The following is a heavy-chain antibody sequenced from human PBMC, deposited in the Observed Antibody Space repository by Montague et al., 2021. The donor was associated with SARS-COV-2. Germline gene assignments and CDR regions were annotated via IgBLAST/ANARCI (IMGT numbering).Heavy chain of an antibody. Sequence: SETLSLTCAVYGESFSGFFWSWIRQPPGKGLEWIAEINDRGDTNYNYYPSLGGRVTISADTSKNQFSLKLRSVTAADTAVYYGARRDLQTLTVISLRGKSANDYWGQGTLVTVSS. CDR3: ARRDLQTLTVISLRGKSANDY. CDR2: INDRGDTNY. V-gene: IGHV4-34*01. CDR1: GESFSGFF. J-gene: IGHJ4*02. D-gene: IGHD4-11*01.